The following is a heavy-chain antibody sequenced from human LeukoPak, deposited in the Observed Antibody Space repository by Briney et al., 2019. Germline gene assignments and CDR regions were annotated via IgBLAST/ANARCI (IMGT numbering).Heavy chain of an antibody. J-gene: IGHJ4*02. CDR2: IIPIFGTA. CDR3: ASHIAVAGTLDY. CDR1: GGTFNSYA. D-gene: IGHD6-19*01. V-gene: IGHV1-69*05. Sequence: SVKVSCKASGGTFNSYAISWVRQAPGQGLEWMGGIIPIFGTANYAQKFQGRVTITTDESTSTAYMELSSLRSEDTAVYYCASHIAVAGTLDYWGQGTLVTVSS.